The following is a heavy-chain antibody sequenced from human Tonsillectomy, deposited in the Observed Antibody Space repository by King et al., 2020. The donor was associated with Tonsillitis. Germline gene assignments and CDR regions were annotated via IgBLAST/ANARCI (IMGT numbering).Heavy chain of an antibody. CDR1: GFTFDDYA. V-gene: IGHV3-9*01. Sequence: QLVQSGGGLVQPGRSLRLSCAASGFTFDDYAMHWVRQAPGKGLEWVSGISWNSGSIGYADSGKXRFTISRDNAKNSLYLQMNSLGAEDTALYYCAKGNGGXTXTWNWFDPWGQGTLVTVSS. J-gene: IGHJ5*02. D-gene: IGHD4-23*01. CDR3: AKGNGGXTXTWNWFDP. CDR2: ISWNSGSI.